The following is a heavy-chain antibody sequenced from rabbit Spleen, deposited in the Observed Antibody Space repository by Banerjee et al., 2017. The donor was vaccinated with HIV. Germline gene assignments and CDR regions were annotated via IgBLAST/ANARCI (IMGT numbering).Heavy chain of an antibody. J-gene: IGHJ4*01. V-gene: IGHV1S45*01. D-gene: IGHD1-1*01. CDR3: TRDSGSGPYIDGYFNL. Sequence: QEQLEESGGGLVKPEGSLTLTCKASGVSFNDKDVMCWVRQAPGKGLEWIACINIVTGKSVYANWAKGRFTISKPSSTTVTLRMTSLTVADTATYFCTRDSGSGPYIDGYFNLWGPGTLVTVS. CDR1: GVSFNDKDV. CDR2: INIVTGKS.